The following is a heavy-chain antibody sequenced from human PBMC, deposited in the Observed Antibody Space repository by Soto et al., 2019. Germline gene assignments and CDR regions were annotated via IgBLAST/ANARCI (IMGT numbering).Heavy chain of an antibody. V-gene: IGHV1-18*01. CDR3: ARDPLIYYYGMDV. CDR1: GYSFISYG. J-gene: IGHJ6*02. Sequence: ASVKVSCKASGYSFISYGISWVRQAPGQGLEWMGWISAYNANTNYAQKLQGRVTMTRNTSISTAYMELSSLRSEDTAVYYCARDPLIYYYGMDVWGQGTTVTV. CDR2: ISAYNANT.